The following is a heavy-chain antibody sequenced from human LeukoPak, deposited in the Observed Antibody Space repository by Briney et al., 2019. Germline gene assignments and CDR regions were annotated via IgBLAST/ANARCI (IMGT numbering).Heavy chain of an antibody. CDR2: INDDSSDI. J-gene: IGHJ4*02. V-gene: IGHV3-21*05. Sequence: GGSLRLSCAASGFTFSLYAMNWVRQAPGKGLEWVSYINDDSSDIHYAGSVRGRFTISRDDARKTLYLQLSSLRVEDTAVYCARDTFQPGLIDSWRQGTLVTVSS. CDR3: ARDTFQPGLIDS. D-gene: IGHD2-2*01. CDR1: GFTFSLYA.